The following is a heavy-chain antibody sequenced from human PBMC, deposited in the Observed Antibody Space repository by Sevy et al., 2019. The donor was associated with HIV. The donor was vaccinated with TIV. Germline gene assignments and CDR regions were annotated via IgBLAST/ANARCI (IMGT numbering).Heavy chain of an antibody. V-gene: IGHV1-46*01. Sequence: ASVKVSCKASGDTFTNNYMHWVRQAPGQGLGWMGIIDPSAGNASYAQRFQGRVTMTRDTSTRTLYMDLNSLRSEDTAVYYCVRADPAQHFDSWGQGTLVTVSS. J-gene: IGHJ4*02. CDR1: GDTFTNNY. CDR3: VRADPAQHFDS. CDR2: IDPSAGNA.